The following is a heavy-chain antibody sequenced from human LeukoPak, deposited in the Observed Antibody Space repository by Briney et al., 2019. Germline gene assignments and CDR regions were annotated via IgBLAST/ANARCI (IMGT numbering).Heavy chain of an antibody. CDR3: AKDLIVGCGGDCP. CDR2: ISGSGGTT. Sequence: GGSLRLSCAASGFTFSSYAMNWVRQAPGKGLEWVSVISGSGGTTYHTDSVKGRLTISRDNSKNTLYLQMNSLRAEDTAVYYCAKDLIVGCGGDCPWGQGTLVTVSS. J-gene: IGHJ4*02. D-gene: IGHD2-21*02. CDR1: GFTFSSYA. V-gene: IGHV3-23*01.